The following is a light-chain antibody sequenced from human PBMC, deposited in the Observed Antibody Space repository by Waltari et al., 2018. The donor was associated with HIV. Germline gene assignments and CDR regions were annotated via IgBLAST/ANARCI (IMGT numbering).Light chain of an antibody. Sequence: QSDLSQPASVSGSPGQSVTISCNGTNSDIGASDYVSWYQKFPDRAPRRLIYDVKKRPSVISSRLSGCKAANTASLTISGLQPEDEADFYCASLSNSVTLVVFGGGTHLTVL. CDR1: NSDIGASDY. CDR2: DVK. J-gene: IGLJ2*01. CDR3: ASLSNSVTLVV. V-gene: IGLV2-14*01.